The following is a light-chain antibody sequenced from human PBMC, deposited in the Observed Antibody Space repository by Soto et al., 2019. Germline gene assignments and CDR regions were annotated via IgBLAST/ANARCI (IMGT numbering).Light chain of an antibody. V-gene: IGLV2-14*01. CDR1: SSDVGDYKN. J-gene: IGLJ1*01. Sequence: QPMLSQTPSLSGWPGQWLTIFSTGTSSDVGDYKNISWYQHQPEKDPKLVIYEVSNRSSGVSNRFSGSKSGYTTSLTISGLQAEDEADYDYNSQRRGGTRVFGTGTKVTAL. CDR3: NSQRRGGTRV. CDR2: EVS.